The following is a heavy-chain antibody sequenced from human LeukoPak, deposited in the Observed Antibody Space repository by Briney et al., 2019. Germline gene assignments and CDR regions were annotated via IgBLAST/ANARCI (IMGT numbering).Heavy chain of an antibody. J-gene: IGHJ4*02. V-gene: IGHV3-23*01. CDR3: AKDQISIMIVVAIRGGFDY. D-gene: IGHD3-22*01. CDR1: GFTFSSYA. CDR2: ISGSGGST. Sequence: KAGGSLRLSCAASGFTFSSYAMSWVRQAPGKGLEWVSAISGSGGSTYYADSVKGRFTISRDNSKNTLYLQMNSLRAEDTAVYYCAKDQISIMIVVAIRGGFDYWGQGTLVTVSS.